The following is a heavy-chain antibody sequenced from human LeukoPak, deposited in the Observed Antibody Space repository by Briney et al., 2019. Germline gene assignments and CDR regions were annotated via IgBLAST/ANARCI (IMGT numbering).Heavy chain of an antibody. V-gene: IGHV4-61*03. D-gene: IGHD3-22*01. Sequence: SETLSLTCNVSGASVSSGSYYWSWIRQPPGKELEWIGYIYYSGSTSYNPSLKSRVTISVDTSKNHFSLKLTSVTAADTAVYYCARDQLVTMIVVAPDDAFDIWGQGTMVTVSS. CDR1: GASVSSGSYY. CDR2: IYYSGST. J-gene: IGHJ3*02. CDR3: ARDQLVTMIVVAPDDAFDI.